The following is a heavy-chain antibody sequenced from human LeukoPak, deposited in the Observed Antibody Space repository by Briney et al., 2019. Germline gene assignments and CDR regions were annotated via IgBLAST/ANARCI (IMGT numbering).Heavy chain of an antibody. CDR1: GFTFSSYA. CDR3: SKHTFDY. V-gene: IGHV3-30*04. CDR2: ISYDGSNK. Sequence: GGSLRLSCAASGFTFSSYAMHWVRQAPGKGLEWVAVISYDGSNKYYADSVKGRFTISRDNSKNTLYLQMNSLRAEDTAVYYCSKHTFDYWGQGTLGTVSS. J-gene: IGHJ4*02.